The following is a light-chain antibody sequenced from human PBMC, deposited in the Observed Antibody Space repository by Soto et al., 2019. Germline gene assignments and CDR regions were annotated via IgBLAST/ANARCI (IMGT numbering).Light chain of an antibody. V-gene: IGLV1-40*01. Sequence: QSVLTQPPSVSGAPGQRVTISCTGSSSNIGAGYDVHWYQQLPGTAPKLLIYGNSNRPSGVPDRSSGSTSGTSASLAITGLQADDEADYDCQSYASRLSGYVFGTGTKVTVL. CDR2: GNS. CDR3: QSYASRLSGYV. J-gene: IGLJ1*01. CDR1: SSNIGAGYD.